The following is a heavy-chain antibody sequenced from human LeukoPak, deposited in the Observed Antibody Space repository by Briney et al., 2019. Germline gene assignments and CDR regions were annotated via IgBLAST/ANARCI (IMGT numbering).Heavy chain of an antibody. CDR3: ARGSSWHAY. CDR2: INHSGST. D-gene: IGHD6-13*01. J-gene: IGHJ4*02. CDR1: GGSFSGYY. Sequence: PSETLSLTCAVYGGSFSGYYWSWIRQPPGKGLEWIGEINHSGSTNYNPSLKSRVTISVDTSKNQFSLKLSSVTAADTAVYYCARGSSWHAYWGQGTLVTVPS. V-gene: IGHV4-34*01.